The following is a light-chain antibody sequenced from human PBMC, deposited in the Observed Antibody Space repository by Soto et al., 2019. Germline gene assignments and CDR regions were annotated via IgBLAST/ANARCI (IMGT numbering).Light chain of an antibody. CDR3: QHYDDWPT. V-gene: IGKV3-15*01. CDR1: QSVSSN. Sequence: ERVLPQSLATLSVSLVQRRPHXSRASQSVSSNLAWYQLNPGQAPRLLIYGASTRATGIRARFSGSGSGTEFTLTSSSLQSEEFAVYYGQHYDDWPTFGQGTKVDI. J-gene: IGKJ1*01. CDR2: GAS.